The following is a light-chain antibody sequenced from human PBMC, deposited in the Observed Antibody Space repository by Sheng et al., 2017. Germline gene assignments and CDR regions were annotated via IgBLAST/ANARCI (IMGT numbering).Light chain of an antibody. CDR3: QQYNNWRT. J-gene: IGKJ2*01. CDR1: QSVSSS. Sequence: EIVMTQSPATLSVSPGERATLSCRASQSVSSSLAWYQQKPGQAPRLLIYDASARATGVPARFSGSGSGTEFALTISSLRSEDFAVYWCQQYNNWRTFGQGTRLE. CDR2: DAS. V-gene: IGKV3-15*01.